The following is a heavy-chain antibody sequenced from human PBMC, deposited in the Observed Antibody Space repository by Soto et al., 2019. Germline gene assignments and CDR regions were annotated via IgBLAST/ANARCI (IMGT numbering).Heavy chain of an antibody. CDR3: AKEWVYYSRGWSFDY. Sequence: QVQLVESGGGVVQPGRSLRLSCAASGFTFSNYGMHWARQAPGKGLEWVAVISDDGSNKYYADSVKGRFTISRDNSKNTLYLQMNSLRAEDTAVYYCAKEWVYYSRGWSFDYWGQGTLVTVSS. D-gene: IGHD3-22*01. J-gene: IGHJ4*02. CDR1: GFTFSNYG. CDR2: ISDDGSNK. V-gene: IGHV3-30*18.